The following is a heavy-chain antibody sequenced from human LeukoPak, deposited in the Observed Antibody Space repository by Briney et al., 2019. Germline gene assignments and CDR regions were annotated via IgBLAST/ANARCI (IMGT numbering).Heavy chain of an antibody. V-gene: IGHV4-30-2*01. J-gene: IGHJ3*02. CDR1: GGSISSGGYS. D-gene: IGHD3-10*01. Sequence: SETLSLTCAVSGGSISSGGYSWSWIRQPPGKGLEWIGYIYHSGTTYYNPSLKSRVTISVDKSKNQFSLKLSSVTAADTAVYYCARGREELLWFGEFHDAFDIWGQGTMVTVSS. CDR3: ARGREELLWFGEFHDAFDI. CDR2: IYHSGTT.